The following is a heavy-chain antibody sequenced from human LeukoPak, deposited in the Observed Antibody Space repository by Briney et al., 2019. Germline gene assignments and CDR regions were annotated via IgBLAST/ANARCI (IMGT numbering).Heavy chain of an antibody. Sequence: ASVKVSCKASGYTFTSYGISWVRQAPGQGLEWMGWISAYNGNTNYAQKLQGRVTMTTDTSTSTAYMELRSLRSDDTAVYYRARPVGSSSWYLSAFDIWGQGTMVTVSS. J-gene: IGHJ3*02. D-gene: IGHD6-13*01. V-gene: IGHV1-18*01. CDR1: GYTFTSYG. CDR2: ISAYNGNT. CDR3: ARPVGSSSWYLSAFDI.